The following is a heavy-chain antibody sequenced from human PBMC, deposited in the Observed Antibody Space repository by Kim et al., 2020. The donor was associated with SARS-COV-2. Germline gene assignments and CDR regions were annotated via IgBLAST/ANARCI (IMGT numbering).Heavy chain of an antibody. V-gene: IGHV3-23*01. D-gene: IGHD3-3*01. Sequence: KGRFTTSRDNSKNTLYLQMNSLRAEDTAVYYCTGQYYDFWSGYYKDEFDYWGQGTLVTVSS. CDR3: TGQYYDFWSGYYKDEFDY. J-gene: IGHJ4*02.